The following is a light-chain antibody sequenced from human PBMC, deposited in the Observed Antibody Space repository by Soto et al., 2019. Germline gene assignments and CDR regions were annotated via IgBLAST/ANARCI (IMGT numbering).Light chain of an antibody. J-gene: IGKJ1*01. CDR3: QQYNSDST. Sequence: IQMTQSPSTLSASVGDRVTITCRASQSISIWLAWYQQKPGKAPKLLIYKASSLESGVPSRFSGSGSETEFTLTINSLQPDDFATYYCQQYNSDSTFGQGTKVEIK. CDR2: KAS. CDR1: QSISIW. V-gene: IGKV1-5*03.